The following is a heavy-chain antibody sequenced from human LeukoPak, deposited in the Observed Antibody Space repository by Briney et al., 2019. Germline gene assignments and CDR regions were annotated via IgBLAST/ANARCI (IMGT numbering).Heavy chain of an antibody. CDR1: GYTFTSYG. Sequence: GASVKVSCKASGYTFTSYGISWVRQAPGQGLEWMGIINPSGGSTSYAQKFQGRVTMTRDTSTSTVYMELSSLRSEDTAVYYCAREDYYYYGMDVWGQGTTVTVSS. J-gene: IGHJ6*02. V-gene: IGHV1-46*01. CDR3: AREDYYYYGMDV. CDR2: INPSGGST.